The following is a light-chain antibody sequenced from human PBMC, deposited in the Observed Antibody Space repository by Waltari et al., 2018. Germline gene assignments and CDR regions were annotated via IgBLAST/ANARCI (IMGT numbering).Light chain of an antibody. Sequence: EIVMTHSPATLSASPGEKVPLSCRASQSVSSNLAWFQQKPGQAPRLLIFAASSRATDIPARFSVSGSGTEITLIISSLQSEDSAVYYCQQYNNWWTFGQGTKVEIK. CDR1: QSVSSN. CDR3: QQYNNWWT. CDR2: AAS. J-gene: IGKJ1*01. V-gene: IGKV3-15*01.